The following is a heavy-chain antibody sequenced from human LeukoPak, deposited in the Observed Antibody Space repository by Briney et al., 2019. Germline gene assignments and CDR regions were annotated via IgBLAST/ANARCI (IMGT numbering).Heavy chain of an antibody. V-gene: IGHV1-46*01. J-gene: IGHJ4*02. Sequence: ASVKVSCKASGYTFTSYYMHWVRQAPGQGLEWMGIINPSGGSTSYAQKFQGRVTMTRDTSTSTVYMELSSLRSEDTAVYYCARVGAAYSYNYRTSHFDYWGQGTLVTVSS. CDR3: ARVGAAYSYNYRTSHFDY. CDR2: INPSGGST. CDR1: GYTFTSYY. D-gene: IGHD5-18*01.